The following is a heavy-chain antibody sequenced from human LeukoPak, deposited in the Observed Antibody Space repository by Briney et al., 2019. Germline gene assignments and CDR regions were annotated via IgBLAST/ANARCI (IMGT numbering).Heavy chain of an antibody. CDR1: GGSISNYY. CDR2: IYTSGTT. CDR3: ARVSAAGGSFDY. J-gene: IGHJ4*02. D-gene: IGHD6-13*01. Sequence: SETLSLTCTVSGGSISNYYWSWIRQPAGKGLEWIGRIYTSGTTNYNPSLKSRVTMSVDRSTNQFSLQLSSVTAADTAVYYCARVSAAGGSFDYWGQGTLVTVSS. V-gene: IGHV4-4*07.